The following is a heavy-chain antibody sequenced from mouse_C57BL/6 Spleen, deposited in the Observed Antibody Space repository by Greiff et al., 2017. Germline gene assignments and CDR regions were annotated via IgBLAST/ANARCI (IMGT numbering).Heavy chain of an antibody. CDR3: ARNLLSDAMDY. D-gene: IGHD2-10*01. CDR1: GYTFTSYW. J-gene: IGHJ4*01. CDR2: IDPSDSYT. Sequence: QVQLQQPGAELVMPGASVKLSCKASGYTFTSYWMHWVKQRPGQGLEWIGEIDPSDSYTNYNQKFKGKSTLTVDKSSSKAYMQLSSLTSEDSAVYYCARNLLSDAMDYWGQGTSVTVSS. V-gene: IGHV1-69*01.